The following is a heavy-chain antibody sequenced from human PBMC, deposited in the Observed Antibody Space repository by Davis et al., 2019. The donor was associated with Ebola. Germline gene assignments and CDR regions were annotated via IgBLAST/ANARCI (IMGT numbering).Heavy chain of an antibody. D-gene: IGHD2-15*01. CDR2: ISSSGSST. J-gene: IGHJ4*02. V-gene: IGHV3-23*01. CDR3: AKQGYCSGGSCYRNFDY. Sequence: GSLRLSCAASGFTFISYAMTWVRQAPGKGLEWVSTISSSGSSTYYADSVKGRFTISRDNSKDTLYLQMNSLRTEDTAVYYCAKQGYCSGGSCYRNFDYWGQGTLVTVSS. CDR1: GFTFISYA.